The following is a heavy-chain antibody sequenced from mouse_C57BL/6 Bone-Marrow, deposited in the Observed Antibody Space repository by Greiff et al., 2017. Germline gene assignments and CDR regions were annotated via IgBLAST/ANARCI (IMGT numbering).Heavy chain of an antibody. CDR1: GYTFTSYW. CDR2: THPNSCST. J-gene: IGHJ4*01. V-gene: IGHV1-64*01. CDR3: ARSDHYSNSFYYAMDY. Sequence: QVQLQQPGAELVKPGASVKLSCKASGYTFTSYWMHWVKQRPGQGLAWIGMTHPNSCSTNYNEKFKSKATLTVDKSSSTAYMQLSSLSSEESAVYYCARSDHYSNSFYYAMDYWGKGTSVTVSS. D-gene: IGHD2-5*01.